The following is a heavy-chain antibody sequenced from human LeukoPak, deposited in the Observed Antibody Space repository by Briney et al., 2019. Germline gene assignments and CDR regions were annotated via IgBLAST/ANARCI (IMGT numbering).Heavy chain of an antibody. CDR2: IIPIFGTA. CDR3: ARADPYCSSTSCYFDY. V-gene: IGHV1-69*05. CDR1: GGTFSSYA. Sequence: ASVKVSCKASGGTFSSYAISWVRQAPGQGLEWMGGIIPIFGTANYAQKFQGRVTITTDESTSTAYMELSSLRSEDTAVYYCARADPYCSSTSCYFDYWGQGTLVTVSS. D-gene: IGHD2-2*01. J-gene: IGHJ4*02.